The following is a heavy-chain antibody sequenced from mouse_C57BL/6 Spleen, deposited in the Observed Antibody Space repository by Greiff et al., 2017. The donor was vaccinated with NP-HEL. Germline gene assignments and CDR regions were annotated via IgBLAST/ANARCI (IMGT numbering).Heavy chain of an antibody. V-gene: IGHV1-55*01. CDR1: GYTFTSYW. Sequence: VQLQQPGAELVKPGASVKMSCKASGYTFTSYWITWVKQRPGQGLEWIGDIYPGSGSTNYNEKFKSQATLTVDTSSSTAYMQLSRLTSEDSAVYYCERVYYDYDRGYYFDYWGQGTTLTVSS. CDR3: ERVYYDYDRGYYFDY. D-gene: IGHD2-4*01. J-gene: IGHJ2*01. CDR2: IYPGSGST.